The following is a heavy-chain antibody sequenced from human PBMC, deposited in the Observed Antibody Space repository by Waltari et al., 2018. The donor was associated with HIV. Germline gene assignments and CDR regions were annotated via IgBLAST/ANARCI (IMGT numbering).Heavy chain of an antibody. J-gene: IGHJ3*02. D-gene: IGHD3-22*01. Sequence: QLQLQESGPGLVKPSETLSLTCTVSGGSISSSSYYWGWIRQPPGKGLEWIGSIYYSGSTYYNPSLKSRVTISVDTSKNQFSLKLSSVTAADTAVYYCARPPWDSSGYPADAFDIWGQGTMVTVSS. V-gene: IGHV4-39*01. CDR3: ARPPWDSSGYPADAFDI. CDR1: GGSISSSSYY. CDR2: IYYSGST.